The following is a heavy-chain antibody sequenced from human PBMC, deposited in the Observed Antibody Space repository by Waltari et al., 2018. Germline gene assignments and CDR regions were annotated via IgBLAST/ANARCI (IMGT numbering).Heavy chain of an antibody. Sequence: EVQLVESGGGLVQPGGSLRLSCAASGFTFSSYWMHWVRQAPGKGLVWVSRMNPDGSSTSYADSVKGRFTISRDNAKNTLYLQMNSLRAEDTAVYYCARSSGWNPADYWGQGTLVTVSS. D-gene: IGHD6-19*01. CDR1: GFTFSSYW. J-gene: IGHJ4*02. V-gene: IGHV3-74*01. CDR2: MNPDGSST. CDR3: ARSSGWNPADY.